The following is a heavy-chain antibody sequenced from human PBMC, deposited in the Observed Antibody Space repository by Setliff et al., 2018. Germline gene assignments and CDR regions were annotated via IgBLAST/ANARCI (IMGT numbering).Heavy chain of an antibody. D-gene: IGHD3-22*01. V-gene: IGHV4-59*01. Sequence: SETLSLTCSVSGASISGYYWSWIRQSPAKGLEWIGSLYYGGSTSYNPSLKSRVTMSVDTSKGQFSLKLSSVTAADTALYYCAREGDTSGYYYGGGFDYWGQGIQVTVSS. CDR3: AREGDTSGYYYGGGFDY. J-gene: IGHJ4*02. CDR1: GASISGYY. CDR2: LYYGGST.